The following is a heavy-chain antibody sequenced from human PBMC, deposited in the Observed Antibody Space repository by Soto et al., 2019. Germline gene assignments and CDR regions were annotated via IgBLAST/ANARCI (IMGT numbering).Heavy chain of an antibody. CDR3: ARDLSSDSTGFRGYDL. CDR1: GGTVSSYA. D-gene: IGHD3-10*01. J-gene: IGHJ4*02. V-gene: IGHV1-69*13. Sequence: ASVKVFCKASGGTVSSYAITWVRQAPGKGPEWMGVFIPIFVSAHYAQKFQGRVTITADESSSTAYMELSGLRSEDTAIYYCARDLSSDSTGFRGYDLWGQGTLVTVSS. CDR2: FIPIFVSA.